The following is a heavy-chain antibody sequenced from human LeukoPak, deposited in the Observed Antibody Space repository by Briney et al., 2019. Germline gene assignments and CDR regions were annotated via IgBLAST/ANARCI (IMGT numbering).Heavy chain of an antibody. J-gene: IGHJ4*02. CDR3: ARDWKGIGACYFDY. CDR1: GGSISSYY. Sequence: SETLSLTCTVSGGSISSYYWSWIRQPAGKGLEWIGRIYTSGSTNYNPSLKSRVTISVDTSKNQFSLKLSSVTAADTAVYYCARDWKGIGACYFDYWGQGTLVTVSS. D-gene: IGHD3-3*01. V-gene: IGHV4-4*07. CDR2: IYTSGST.